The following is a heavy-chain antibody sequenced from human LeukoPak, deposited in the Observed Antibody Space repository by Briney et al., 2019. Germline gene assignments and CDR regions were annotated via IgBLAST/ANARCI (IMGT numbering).Heavy chain of an antibody. D-gene: IGHD3-10*01. J-gene: IGHJ4*02. V-gene: IGHV4-4*07. CDR2: IYTSGST. CDR1: GGSISSYY. Sequence: SETLSLTCTVSGGSISSYYWSWIRQPAGKGLEWIGRIYTSGSTNYNPSLKSRVTMSVDTSKNQFSLKLSSVTAADTAVYYCARGSLWFGELNYDYWAREPWSPSPQ. CDR3: ARGSLWFGELNYDY.